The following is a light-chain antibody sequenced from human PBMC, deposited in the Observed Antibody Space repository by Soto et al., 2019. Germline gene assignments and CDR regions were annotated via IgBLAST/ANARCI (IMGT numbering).Light chain of an antibody. CDR3: QQYDDSHST. CDR1: QNINSW. V-gene: IGKV1-5*03. J-gene: IGKJ1*01. CDR2: KAS. Sequence: DIQMTQSPSTLSASIGDRVTITCRASQNINSWLAWYQQKPGKAPKLLIYKASYLQTGVPSRFSGSGSGTEFTLTISSLQPDDFASYYCQQYDDSHSTFDQGTKVEIK.